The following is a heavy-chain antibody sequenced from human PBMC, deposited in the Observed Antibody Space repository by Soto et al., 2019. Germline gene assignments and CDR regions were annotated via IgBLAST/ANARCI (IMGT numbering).Heavy chain of an antibody. CDR3: ARHPERIAQIGRFDP. CDR1: GFTFSSYS. J-gene: IGHJ5*02. CDR2: ISSSSSTI. V-gene: IGHV3-48*01. Sequence: EVQLVESGGGLVQPGGSLRLSCAASGFTFSSYSMNWVRQAPGKGLEWVSYISSSSSTIYYADSEKGRFTIPRDNAKNSLFLQMNSLRAEDTAVYYCARHPERIAQIGRFDPWGQGTLVTVSS. D-gene: IGHD6-13*01.